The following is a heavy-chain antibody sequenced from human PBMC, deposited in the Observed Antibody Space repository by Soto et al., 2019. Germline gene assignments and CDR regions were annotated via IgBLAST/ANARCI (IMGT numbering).Heavy chain of an antibody. V-gene: IGHV3-11*05. D-gene: IGHD6-13*01. Sequence: QVQLVESGGGLVKPGGSLRLSCAVSGFTFSDYYMTWIRQAPGKWLEWVSYISSSTSHTNYAESVKGRFTISRDNAKNSLFLQMNSLRAEDTAVYYCARVRGAAADYFDFWGQGTLVTVSS. CDR3: ARVRGAAADYFDF. CDR1: GFTFSDYY. J-gene: IGHJ4*02. CDR2: ISSSTSHT.